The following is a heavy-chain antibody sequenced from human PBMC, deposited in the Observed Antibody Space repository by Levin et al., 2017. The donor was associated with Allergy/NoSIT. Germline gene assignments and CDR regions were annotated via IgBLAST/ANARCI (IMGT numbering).Heavy chain of an antibody. V-gene: IGHV2-70*04. D-gene: IGHD3-10*01. Sequence: SGPTLVKSTQTLTLTCTFSGFSLSTTGMRISWIRQPPGKALEWLARIDWDDDKFYSTSLKTRLTISKDTSKNQVVLTMTNMDPVDTATYYCASTLTVRGVLFDSWGQGTLVTVSS. CDR2: IDWDDDK. J-gene: IGHJ4*02. CDR1: GFSLSTTGMR. CDR3: ASTLTVRGVLFDS.